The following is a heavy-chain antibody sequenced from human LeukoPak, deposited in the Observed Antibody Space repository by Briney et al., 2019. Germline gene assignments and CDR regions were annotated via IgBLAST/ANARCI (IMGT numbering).Heavy chain of an antibody. D-gene: IGHD3-10*01. Sequence: PGGSLRLSCTASGFSFSSYAMYWVRQAPGKGLEYVSAISSNGGSTYYANSVKGRFTISRDNSKNTLYLQMGSLRVEDVAVYHCARDSGSSSAVDYWGQGALVTVSS. CDR2: ISSNGGST. CDR1: GFSFSSYA. V-gene: IGHV3-64*01. J-gene: IGHJ4*02. CDR3: ARDSGSSSAVDY.